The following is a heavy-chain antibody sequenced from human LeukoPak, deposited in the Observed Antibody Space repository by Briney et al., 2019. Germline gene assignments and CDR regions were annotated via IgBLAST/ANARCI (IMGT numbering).Heavy chain of an antibody. V-gene: IGHV3-21*04. J-gene: IGHJ4*02. D-gene: IGHD6-13*01. CDR1: GFTFSSYS. CDR3: AKGGSSWSEIDY. CDR2: ISSSSSYI. Sequence: PGGSLRLSCAASGFTFSSYSMNWVRQAPGKGLEWVSSISSSSSYIYYADSVKGRFTISRDNAKNSLYLQMNSLRAEDTAVYYCAKGGSSWSEIDYWGQGTLVTVSS.